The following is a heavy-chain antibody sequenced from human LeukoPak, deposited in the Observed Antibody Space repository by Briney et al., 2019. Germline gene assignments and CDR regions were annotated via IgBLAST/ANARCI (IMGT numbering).Heavy chain of an antibody. J-gene: IGHJ4*02. CDR2: ISSSGSTI. Sequence: PGGSLRLSCAASGFTFSDYYMSWIRQAPGKGLEWVSYISSSGSTIYYADSVQGRFTISRDNAKNSLYLQMDSLRAEDTAVYYCAKKMDNSSPFFDYWGQGTLVTVSS. D-gene: IGHD6-6*01. CDR1: GFTFSDYY. CDR3: AKKMDNSSPFFDY. V-gene: IGHV3-11*01.